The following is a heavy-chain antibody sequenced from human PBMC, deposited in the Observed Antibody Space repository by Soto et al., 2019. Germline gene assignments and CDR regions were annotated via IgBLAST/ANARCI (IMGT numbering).Heavy chain of an antibody. CDR1: GFTFSPYG. Sequence: GGSLRLSCEASGFTFSPYGMHWVRQAPGKGLEWVAVISFDGRNKYNADSVKGRFTISRDNSKNTLYLQVNSLRAEDTAVYYCAREESLGLDYWGQGTLVTVSS. CDR3: AREESLGLDY. D-gene: IGHD7-27*01. CDR2: ISFDGRNK. V-gene: IGHV3-30*03. J-gene: IGHJ4*02.